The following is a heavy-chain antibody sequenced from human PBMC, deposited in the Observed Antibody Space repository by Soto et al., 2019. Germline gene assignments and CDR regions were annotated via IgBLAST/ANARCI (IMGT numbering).Heavy chain of an antibody. CDR1: GVSIHNSHSF. Sequence: SETLSLTCAVSGVSIHNSHSFWAWIRQPPGRGLEFIGSVYYSGGANYNPSLKSRVTISVDTSKNQLSLRVNSVTAADTAVYYCGRVVEGATRHTDFDSWGQGTPVTVSS. J-gene: IGHJ5*01. V-gene: IGHV4-39*01. D-gene: IGHD2-15*01. CDR3: GRVVEGATRHTDFDS. CDR2: VYYSGGA.